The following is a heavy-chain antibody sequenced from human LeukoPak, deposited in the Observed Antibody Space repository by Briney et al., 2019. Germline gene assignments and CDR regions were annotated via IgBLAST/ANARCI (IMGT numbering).Heavy chain of an antibody. CDR3: ARFVYCGGDCYSRRPGARGYYFDY. V-gene: IGHV3-53*01. CDR1: GFTVDNTY. J-gene: IGHJ4*02. Sequence: PGGSLRLSCAASGFTVDNTYMSWVRQAPGKGLEWVSVIYSGGSRYYADSVKGRFTISRDNSKNTLCLQMNSLRAEDTAVYYCARFVYCGGDCYSRRPGARGYYFDYWGQGTLVTVSS. D-gene: IGHD2-21*02. CDR2: IYSGGSR.